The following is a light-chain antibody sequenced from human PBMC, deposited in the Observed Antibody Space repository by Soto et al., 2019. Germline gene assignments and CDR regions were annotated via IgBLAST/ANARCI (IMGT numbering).Light chain of an antibody. CDR2: GAS. J-gene: IGKJ1*01. CDR1: QTVSNSF. V-gene: IGKV3-20*01. Sequence: EMVFTQSPDTLSLSPGERATPSCRASQTVSNSFLAWYQQRPGQAPRLLIYGASSRATGIPDRFSGSGSGTDFTLTISRLEPEDLAVYYCLQYGSSPETFGQGTKVDIK. CDR3: LQYGSSPET.